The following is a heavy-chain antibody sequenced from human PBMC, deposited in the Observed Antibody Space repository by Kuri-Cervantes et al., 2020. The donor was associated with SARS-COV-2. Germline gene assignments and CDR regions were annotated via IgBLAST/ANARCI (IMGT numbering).Heavy chain of an antibody. CDR1: GFTFSSYG. Sequence: GESLKISCAASGFTFSSYGMHWVRQAPGKGLEWVAFIRYDGSNKYYADSVKGRFTISRDNAKNSLYLQMNSLRAEDTAVYYCARDKPTYYYDSSGYYYEYYFDYWGQGTLVTVSS. V-gene: IGHV3-30*02. J-gene: IGHJ4*02. D-gene: IGHD3-22*01. CDR2: IRYDGSNK. CDR3: ARDKPTYYYDSSGYYYEYYFDY.